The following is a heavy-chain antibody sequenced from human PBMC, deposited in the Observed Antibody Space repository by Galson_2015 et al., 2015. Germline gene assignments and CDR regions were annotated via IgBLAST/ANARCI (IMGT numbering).Heavy chain of an antibody. CDR2: IWYDGSNK. D-gene: IGHD5-12*01. CDR1: GFTFSSYG. Sequence: SLRLSCAASGFTFSSYGMHWVRQAPGKGLEWVAVIWYDGSNKYYADSVKGRFTISRDNSKNTLYLQMNSLRAEDTVVYYCARDQGYRASHSDNSGHSALFTVS. CDR3: ARDQGYRASHSDN. V-gene: IGHV3-33*01. J-gene: IGHJ4*01.